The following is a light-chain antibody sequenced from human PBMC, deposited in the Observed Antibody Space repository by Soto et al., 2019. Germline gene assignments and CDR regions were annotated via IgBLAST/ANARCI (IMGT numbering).Light chain of an antibody. CDR2: DVS. CDR1: SSDIGGYNF. Sequence: QSALTQPASVSGSPRQSITISCTGTSSDIGGYNFVSWYHQHPGKAPKLMIYDVSNRPAGVSNRFSGSKSGNTASLTISGLQAEDEADYYCSSYTSSNTVVFGGGTKLTVL. J-gene: IGLJ3*02. CDR3: SSYTSSNTVV. V-gene: IGLV2-14*01.